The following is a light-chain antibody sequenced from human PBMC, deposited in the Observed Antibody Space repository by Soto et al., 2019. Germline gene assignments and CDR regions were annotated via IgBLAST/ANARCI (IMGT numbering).Light chain of an antibody. J-gene: IGLJ1*01. CDR2: EVS. V-gene: IGLV2-8*01. Sequence: QSVLTQPPSASGSPGRSVTISCTGTSSDVGGYNYVSWYQQHPGKAPKLMIYEVSKRPSGVPDRFSGSKSGNTASLTVSGLQAYDEAEYYSSSYAVSNNVFGTGTNVKVL. CDR3: SSYAVSNNV. CDR1: SSDVGGYNY.